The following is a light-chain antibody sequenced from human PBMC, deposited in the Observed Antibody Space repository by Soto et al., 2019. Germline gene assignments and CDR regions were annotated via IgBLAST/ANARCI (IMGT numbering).Light chain of an antibody. CDR3: SSYTSSSTLGV. CDR1: SSDVGGYNY. CDR2: DVS. Sequence: QSVLTQPASVSGSPGQSITISCTGTSSDVGGYNYVSWYQQHPAKAPKLMIYDVSSRPSGVSNRFSGSKSGNTASLTIYGLQAEDEADYYCSSYTSSSTLGVFGGGTKLTVL. J-gene: IGLJ2*01. V-gene: IGLV2-14*01.